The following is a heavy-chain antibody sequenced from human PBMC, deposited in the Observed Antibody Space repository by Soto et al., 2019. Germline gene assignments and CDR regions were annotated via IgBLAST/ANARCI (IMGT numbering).Heavy chain of an antibody. V-gene: IGHV3-20*04. CDR1: GFNFDEDG. CDR3: SRGDIALAVSSGY. CDR2: LTWDGDDT. Sequence: EVQLVESGGGVVRPGGSLRLSCAASGFNFDEDGMTWVRQAPGKGLEWVSGLTWDGDDTGYADSVKGRFTISRDNAKNSLYLEMNSLRVEDKAIYYCSRGDIALAVSSGYWGQGTLVTVSS. D-gene: IGHD6-19*01. J-gene: IGHJ4*02.